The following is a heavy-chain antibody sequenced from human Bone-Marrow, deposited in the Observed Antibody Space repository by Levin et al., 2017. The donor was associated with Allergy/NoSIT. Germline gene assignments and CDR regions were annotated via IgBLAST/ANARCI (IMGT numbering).Heavy chain of an antibody. J-gene: IGHJ4*02. D-gene: IGHD3-22*01. Sequence: SVKVSCKASGGTFSSYAISWVRQAPGQGLEWMGGIIPIFGTANYAQKFQGRVTITADKSTSTAYMELSSLRSEDTAVYYCATDYYDSSGAFFDYWGQGTLVTVSS. CDR2: IIPIFGTA. CDR3: ATDYYDSSGAFFDY. CDR1: GGTFSSYA. V-gene: IGHV1-69*06.